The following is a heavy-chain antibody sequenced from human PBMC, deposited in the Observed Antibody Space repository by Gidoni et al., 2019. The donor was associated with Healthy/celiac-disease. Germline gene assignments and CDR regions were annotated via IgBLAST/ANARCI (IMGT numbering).Heavy chain of an antibody. CDR2: INSDGSST. J-gene: IGHJ6*02. V-gene: IGHV3-74*01. D-gene: IGHD2-15*01. CDR1: GFTFRSYW. Sequence: EVQLVESGGGLVQPGGSLRLSCAASGFTFRSYWMHWVRQAPGKGLVWVSRINSDGSSTSYADSVKGRFTISRDNAKNTLYLQMNSLRAEDTAVYYCARETTLDYYYGMDVWGQGTTVTVSS. CDR3: ARETTLDYYYGMDV.